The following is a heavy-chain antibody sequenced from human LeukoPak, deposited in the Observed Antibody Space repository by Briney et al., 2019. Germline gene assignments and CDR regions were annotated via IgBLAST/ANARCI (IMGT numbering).Heavy chain of an antibody. J-gene: IGHJ3*02. V-gene: IGHV1-46*01. CDR2: INPSGGST. CDR3: ARVRSVVPTLGDAFDI. Sequence: ASVTVSCKASGYTFTSYYMHWVRQAPGQGLEWMGIINPSGGSTSYAQKFQGRVTMTRDTSTSTVYMELSSLRSEDTAVYYCARVRSVVPTLGDAFDIWGQGTMVTVSS. CDR1: GYTFTSYY. D-gene: IGHD4-23*01.